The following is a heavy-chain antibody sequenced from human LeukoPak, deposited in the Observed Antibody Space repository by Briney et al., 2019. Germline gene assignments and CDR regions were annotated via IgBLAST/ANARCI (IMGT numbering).Heavy chain of an antibody. CDR3: ARSTKNRYFDWLSTHYYFDY. Sequence: GESLKISCKGSGYGFTSYWIGWVRQMPGKGLEWMGIIYPGDSDTRYSPSFQGQVTISADKSISTAYLQWSSLKASDTAMYYCARSTKNRYFDWLSTHYYFDYWGQGTLVTVSS. J-gene: IGHJ4*02. CDR2: IYPGDSDT. V-gene: IGHV5-51*01. CDR1: GYGFTSYW. D-gene: IGHD3-9*01.